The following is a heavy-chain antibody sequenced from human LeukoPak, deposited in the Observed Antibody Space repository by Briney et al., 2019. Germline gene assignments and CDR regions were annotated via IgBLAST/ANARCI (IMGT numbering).Heavy chain of an antibody. CDR3: ARDVGFIVGATPGAFDI. V-gene: IGHV3-66*01. Sequence: PGGSLRLSCAASGFTVSSNYMTWLRQAPGKGLEWVSVIYSGGNTYYADSVKGRFTISRDNTKNTLYLQMNSLRADDTAVYYCARDVGFIVGATPGAFDIWGQGTMVTVSS. D-gene: IGHD1-26*01. CDR2: IYSGGNT. J-gene: IGHJ3*02. CDR1: GFTVSSNY.